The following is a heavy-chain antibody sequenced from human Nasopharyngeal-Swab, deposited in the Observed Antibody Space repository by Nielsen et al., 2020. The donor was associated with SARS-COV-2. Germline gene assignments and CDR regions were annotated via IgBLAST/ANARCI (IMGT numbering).Heavy chain of an antibody. Sequence: GESLKISCAASGFTFSSYWMSWVRQAPGKGLEWVANIKQDGSEKNYVDSVKGRFTISRDNAKNSLYLQMNSLRAEDTAVYYCAGDPERSYNHFYYTDVWGKGTTVTISS. CDR2: IKQDGSEK. CDR3: AGDPERSYNHFYYTDV. CDR1: GFTFSSYW. D-gene: IGHD1-26*01. V-gene: IGHV3-7*03. J-gene: IGHJ6*03.